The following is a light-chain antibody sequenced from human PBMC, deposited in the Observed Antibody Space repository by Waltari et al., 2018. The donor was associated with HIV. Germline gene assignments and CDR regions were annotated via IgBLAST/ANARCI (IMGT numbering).Light chain of an antibody. Sequence: QSALTQPRSVSGSPGQSVTISCTGSNGDVGGYNYVSWYQQYPDRAPKLVIYDVSKWPSGVPDRFSGSKSGNTASLTISGLQAEDEADYYCCSYAGSYTYVFGTGTKVTVL. CDR2: DVS. V-gene: IGLV2-11*01. CDR3: CSYAGSYTYV. CDR1: NGDVGGYNY. J-gene: IGLJ1*01.